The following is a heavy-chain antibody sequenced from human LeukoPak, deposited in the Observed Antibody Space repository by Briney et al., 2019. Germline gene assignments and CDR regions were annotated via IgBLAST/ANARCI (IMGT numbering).Heavy chain of an antibody. Sequence: SETLSLTCTVSGGXISSSYWSWIRQPPGRGLEWIGYIYYSGSTNYNPSLKSRVTISVDTSKNQFSLKLRSVTAADTALYYCARGAMSFDYWGQGTLVTVSS. V-gene: IGHV4-59*01. CDR3: ARGAMSFDY. CDR2: IYYSGST. J-gene: IGHJ4*02. CDR1: GGXISSSY.